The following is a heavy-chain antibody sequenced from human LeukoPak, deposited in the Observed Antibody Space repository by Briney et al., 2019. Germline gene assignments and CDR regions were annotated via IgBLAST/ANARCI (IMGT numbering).Heavy chain of an antibody. V-gene: IGHV6-1*01. Sequence: QTLSLTCAISGDSVSSNSAAWNWIRQSPSRGLEWLGRTYYSTKWYNDYAVSVKSRIMIHPDTSKHQFSLQLKSVTPEDTAVYYCARGTLSGFYYSLDYWGQGTLVTFSS. CDR2: TYYSTKWYN. D-gene: IGHD3-10*01. J-gene: IGHJ4*02. CDR3: ARGTLSGFYYSLDY. CDR1: GDSVSSNSAA.